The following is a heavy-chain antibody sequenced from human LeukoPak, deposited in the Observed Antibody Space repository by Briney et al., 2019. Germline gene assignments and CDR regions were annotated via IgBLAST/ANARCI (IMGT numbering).Heavy chain of an antibody. D-gene: IGHD1-1*01. Sequence: SGGSLRLSCAASGFTFSSYAMHWVRQAPGKGLEWVAVISYDGSNKYYADSVKGRFTISRDNSKNTLYLQMNSLRAEDTAVYYCASSTTGTTGAFDIWGQGTMVTVSS. CDR3: ASSTTGTTGAFDI. J-gene: IGHJ3*02. CDR2: ISYDGSNK. V-gene: IGHV3-30-3*01. CDR1: GFTFSSYA.